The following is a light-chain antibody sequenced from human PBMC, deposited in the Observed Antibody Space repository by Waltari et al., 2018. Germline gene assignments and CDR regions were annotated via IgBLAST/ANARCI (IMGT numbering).Light chain of an antibody. CDR2: WAS. CDR1: QTILYTSNNKSY. CDR3: QQYYSTPQT. Sequence: DVVMTQSPDSLAVSLGERASINCKSSQTILYTSNNKSYLAWYQQKPGRPPKLLIYWASTRESGVPDRVSGSGSGTDFTLTISSLQAEDVAVYYCQQYYSTPQTFGQGTKVEIK. J-gene: IGKJ1*01. V-gene: IGKV4-1*01.